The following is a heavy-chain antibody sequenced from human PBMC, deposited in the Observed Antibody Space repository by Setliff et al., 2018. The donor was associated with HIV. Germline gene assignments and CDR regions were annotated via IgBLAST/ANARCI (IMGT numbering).Heavy chain of an antibody. D-gene: IGHD3-3*01. CDR2: IYKIGST. Sequence: GGSLRLSCAASGFSVSTKYMSWVRQAPGKGLEWVSVIYKIGSTFYADSVRGRFTISRDTSKNTLYLQMTSLRAEDTAVYYCARSGRPIYYYYSMDVWGQGTTVTVSS. CDR1: GFSVSTKY. J-gene: IGHJ6*02. CDR3: ARSGRPIYYYYSMDV. V-gene: IGHV3-66*01.